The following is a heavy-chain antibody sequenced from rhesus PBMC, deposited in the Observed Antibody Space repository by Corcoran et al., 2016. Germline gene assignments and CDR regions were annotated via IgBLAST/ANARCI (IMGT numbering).Heavy chain of an antibody. Sequence: QVQLQASGPGLVKPSETLSLTCAVSGGSISSGYYYWSWIRPPPGRGLEWIGQIAESGGTRYNPPLKSRGTISRDTSKNQLSLKLSSGTAADTAVYYCAREGAYSSDYWGQGVLVTVSS. V-gene: IGHV4-122*02. CDR3: AREGAYSSDY. J-gene: IGHJ4*01. CDR1: GGSISSGYYY. D-gene: IGHD5-42*01. CDR2: IAESGGT.